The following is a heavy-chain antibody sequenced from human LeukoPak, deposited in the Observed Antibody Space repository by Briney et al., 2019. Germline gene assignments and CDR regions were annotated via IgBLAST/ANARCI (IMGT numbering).Heavy chain of an antibody. Sequence: KAGGSLRLSCAASGFTFSSFSMNWVRQAPGKGLEWVSYIRSSGTSTDYTGSVKGRFTISRDNAKNSLYLQMNSLRAEDTAVYYCARGPYTNGHYFDYWGQGTLATVSS. CDR3: ARGPYTNGHYFDY. J-gene: IGHJ4*02. V-gene: IGHV3-48*04. CDR2: IRSSGTST. CDR1: GFTFSSFS. D-gene: IGHD6-19*01.